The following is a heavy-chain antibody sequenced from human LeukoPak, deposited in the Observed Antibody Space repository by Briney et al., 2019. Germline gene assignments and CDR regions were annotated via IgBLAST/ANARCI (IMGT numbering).Heavy chain of an antibody. CDR1: GFTFRSYG. CDR3: AKEGITGAMYNWFDP. J-gene: IGHJ5*02. CDR2: IWYDGTKK. V-gene: IGHV3-33*06. Sequence: GGSLRLSCAASGFTFRSYGMHWVRQAPGKGLERVAAIWYDGTKKYNEDSVKGRFTISRDNSQEALYLQMNSLRAEDTAVYYCAKEGITGAMYNWFDPWGPGTLVTVSS. D-gene: IGHD1-7*01.